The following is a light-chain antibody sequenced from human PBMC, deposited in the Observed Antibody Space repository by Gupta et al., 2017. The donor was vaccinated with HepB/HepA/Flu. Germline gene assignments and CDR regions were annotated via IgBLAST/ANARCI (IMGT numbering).Light chain of an antibody. CDR3: FSYTTRSTPFV. CDR2: EVS. Sequence: QSALTQPASVSGSPGQSITISCTGTSSDIGFYNYVSWYQQHPGKAPKFIMYEVSNRPSGVSHRFAGSKSGNTASLTISGLQAEDEADYYCFSYTTRSTPFVFGTGTKVTVL. CDR1: SSDIGFYNY. V-gene: IGLV2-14*01. J-gene: IGLJ1*01.